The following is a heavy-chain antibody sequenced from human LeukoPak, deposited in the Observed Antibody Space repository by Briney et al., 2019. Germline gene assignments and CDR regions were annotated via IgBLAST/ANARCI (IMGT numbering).Heavy chain of an antibody. D-gene: IGHD5-12*01. J-gene: IGHJ4*02. CDR3: ARGEHSGYEG. CDR2: IIPTLGIA. CDR1: GGTFSSYA. V-gene: IGHV1-69*04. Sequence: GASVKVSCKASGGTFSSYAISWVRQAPGQGLEWMGRIIPTLGIANYAQKFQGRVTITADKSTSTAYMELSSLRSEDTAVYYCARGEHSGYEGWGQGTLVTVSS.